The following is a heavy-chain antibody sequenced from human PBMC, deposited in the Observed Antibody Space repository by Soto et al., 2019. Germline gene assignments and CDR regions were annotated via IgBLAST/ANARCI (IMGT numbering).Heavy chain of an antibody. Sequence: QVQLVQSGAEVKKPGSSVKVSCKASGGTFSSYAISWVRQAPGQGLEWMGGIIPIFGTANYAQKFQGRVTITADESTSTAYMELSSLRSEDTAVYYCARVLYPSTVTPDYYYYYGMDVWGQGTTVTVSS. CDR2: IIPIFGTA. CDR3: ARVLYPSTVTPDYYYYYGMDV. D-gene: IGHD4-17*01. J-gene: IGHJ6*02. CDR1: GGTFSSYA. V-gene: IGHV1-69*12.